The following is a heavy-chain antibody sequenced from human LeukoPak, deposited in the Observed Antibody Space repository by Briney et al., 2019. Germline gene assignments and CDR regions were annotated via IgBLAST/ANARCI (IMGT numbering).Heavy chain of an antibody. CDR1: GFTLKSYE. CDR3: AKAGATSGSYYHYFDS. V-gene: IGHV3-48*03. Sequence: GGSLRLSCVVSGFTLKSYEMNWVRQAPGKGLEWVSYIGSNSDSTTYYADSVKGRFTISRDNSKNTLYLQMNSLRAEDTAVYYCAKAGATSGSYYHYFDSWGQGTLVTVSS. CDR2: IGSNSDSTT. D-gene: IGHD1-26*01. J-gene: IGHJ4*02.